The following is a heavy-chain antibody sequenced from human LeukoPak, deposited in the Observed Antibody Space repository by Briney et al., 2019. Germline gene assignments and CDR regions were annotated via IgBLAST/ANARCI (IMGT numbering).Heavy chain of an antibody. Sequence: SETLSLTCTVSGGSISSGGYYWSWIRQHPGKGLEWIGYIYYSGSTYYNPSLKSRLTISVDTSKNQFSLNLSSVTAADTAVYYCARVDCSSTSCYAFDYWGQGPLVTVSS. D-gene: IGHD2-2*01. CDR1: GGSISSGGYY. CDR2: IYYSGST. CDR3: ARVDCSSTSCYAFDY. V-gene: IGHV4-31*03. J-gene: IGHJ4*02.